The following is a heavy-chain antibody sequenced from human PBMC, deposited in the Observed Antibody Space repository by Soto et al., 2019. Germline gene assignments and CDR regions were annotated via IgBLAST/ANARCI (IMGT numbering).Heavy chain of an antibody. D-gene: IGHD6-19*01. CDR3: AKDIFLCGWYGTGGLDL. V-gene: IGHV3-9*01. CDR2: IAMNTGSI. CDR1: GFTFGDYA. J-gene: IGHJ3*01. Sequence: EVKLVESGGGLVQPGRSLRLSCAASGFTFGDYAMHWVRQAPGKGLEWVSGIAMNTGSIGYADSVLGRFTISRDNEKSSLTLQMNSLRPEDTAVYFCAKDIFLCGWYGTGGLDLWGQGTMVTVSS.